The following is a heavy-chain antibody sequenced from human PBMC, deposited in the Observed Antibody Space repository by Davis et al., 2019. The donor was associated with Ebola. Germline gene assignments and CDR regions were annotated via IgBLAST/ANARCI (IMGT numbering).Heavy chain of an antibody. D-gene: IGHD5-24*01. Sequence: GESLKISCAASGFTFSSYGMHWVRQAPGKGLEWVAVISYDGSNKYYADSVKGRFTISRDNSKNTLYLQMNSLRAEDTAVYYCARVRWGYWGQGTLVTVSS. CDR1: GFTFSSYG. J-gene: IGHJ4*02. CDR3: ARVRWGY. V-gene: IGHV3-30*03. CDR2: ISYDGSNK.